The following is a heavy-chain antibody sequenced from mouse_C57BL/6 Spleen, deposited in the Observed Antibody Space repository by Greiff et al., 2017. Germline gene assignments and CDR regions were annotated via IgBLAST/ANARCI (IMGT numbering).Heavy chain of an antibody. J-gene: IGHJ4*01. D-gene: IGHD2-3*01. CDR3: ARGGDGYPLYYAMDY. CDR1: GYSITSGYY. V-gene: IGHV3-6*01. Sequence: VQLKESGPGLVKPSQSLSLTCSVTGYSITSGYYWNWIRQFPGNKLEWMGYISYDGSNNYNPSLKNRISITRDTSKNQFFLKLNSVTTEDTATYYCARGGDGYPLYYAMDYWGQGTSVTVSS. CDR2: ISYDGSN.